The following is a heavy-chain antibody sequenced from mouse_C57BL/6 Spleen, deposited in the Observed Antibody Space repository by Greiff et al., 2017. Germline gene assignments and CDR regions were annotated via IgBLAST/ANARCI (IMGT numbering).Heavy chain of an antibody. Sequence: EVKVEESGPGLVKPSQSLSLTCSVTGYSITSGYYWNWIRQFPGNKLEWMGYISYDGSNNYNPSLKNRISITRDTSKNQFFLKLNSVTTEDTATYYCARDGGHYFDYWGQGTTLTVSS. CDR2: ISYDGSN. CDR1: GYSITSGYY. D-gene: IGHD1-1*02. CDR3: ARDGGHYFDY. J-gene: IGHJ2*01. V-gene: IGHV3-6*01.